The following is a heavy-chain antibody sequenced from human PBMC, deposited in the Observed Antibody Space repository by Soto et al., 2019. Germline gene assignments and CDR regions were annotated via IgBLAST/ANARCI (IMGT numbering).Heavy chain of an antibody. CDR2: ISYDGIDK. Sequence: PGGSLRLSCVASGFTFSSFGIHWVRQAPGKGLEWVAVISYDGIDKNYGDSVKGRFTISRENSKNTLDLQMSSLRAEDTAVYYCAAPTGPFDYWGQGTLVTVSS. J-gene: IGHJ4*02. CDR1: GFTFSSFG. D-gene: IGHD1-1*01. V-gene: IGHV3-30*03. CDR3: AAPTGPFDY.